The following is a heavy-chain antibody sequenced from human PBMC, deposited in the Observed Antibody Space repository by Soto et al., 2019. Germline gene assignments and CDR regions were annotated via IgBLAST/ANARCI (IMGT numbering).Heavy chain of an antibody. J-gene: IGHJ6*02. Sequence: GESLKISCKGSGYSFTSYWISWVRQMPGKGLEWMGRIDPSDSYTNYSPSFQGHVTISADKSISTAYLQWSSLKASDTAMYYCASGSSSSKYYYGMDVWGQGXTVTVYS. CDR2: IDPSDSYT. V-gene: IGHV5-10-1*01. CDR1: GYSFTSYW. CDR3: ASGSSSSKYYYGMDV. D-gene: IGHD6-6*01.